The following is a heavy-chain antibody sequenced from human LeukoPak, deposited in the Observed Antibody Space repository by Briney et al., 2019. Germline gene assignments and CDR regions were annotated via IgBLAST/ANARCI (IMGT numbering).Heavy chain of an antibody. D-gene: IGHD5-24*01. V-gene: IGHV1-2*06. CDR2: INPNSGGT. J-gene: IGHJ4*02. CDR3: TRTYNVEMIDY. Sequence: ASVKVSCKASGYTFTDYYMHWVRQAPGQGLEWMGRINPNSGGTNYAQKFQGRVTMTRDTSISTAYMELSRLRSDDTAVYCCTRTYNVEMIDYWGQGTLVTVPS. CDR1: GYTFTDYY.